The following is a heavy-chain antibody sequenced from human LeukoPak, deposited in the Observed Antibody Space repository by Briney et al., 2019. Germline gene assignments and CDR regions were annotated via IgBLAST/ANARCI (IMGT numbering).Heavy chain of an antibody. Sequence: GGSLRLSCAASGFSFSSYAMNWARQAPGRGLEWVSVICVSGSSTYDADSVKGRFTISRDNSKNTLYLQMNSLRAEDQALYHCAKVSGGSCHSATADWGQGTLVTVSS. D-gene: IGHD2-15*01. J-gene: IGHJ4*02. CDR3: AKVSGGSCHSATAD. CDR2: ICVSGSST. V-gene: IGHV3-23*01. CDR1: GFSFSSYA.